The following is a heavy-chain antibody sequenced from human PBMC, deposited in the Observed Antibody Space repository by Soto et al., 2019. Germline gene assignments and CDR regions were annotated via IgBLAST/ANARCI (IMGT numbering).Heavy chain of an antibody. J-gene: IGHJ5*02. D-gene: IGHD4-17*01. CDR1: GVSISNYY. CDR2: IYYSGST. Sequence: PSETLSLTWTVSGVSISNYYWILIRHPPGKKLEWIGYIYYSGSTNYNPSLKSRVTISVDTSKNQFSLKLYSVTTADTAMYYCARLPWADYGGIFDPWGQGTLVTVSS. V-gene: IGHV4-59*01. CDR3: ARLPWADYGGIFDP.